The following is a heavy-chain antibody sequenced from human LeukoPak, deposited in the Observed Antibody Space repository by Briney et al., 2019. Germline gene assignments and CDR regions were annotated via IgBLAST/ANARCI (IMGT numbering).Heavy chain of an antibody. CDR3: ARGDTSLQRKDALDI. J-gene: IGHJ3*02. CDR1: GFTFSSYA. D-gene: IGHD2/OR15-2a*01. CDR2: ISVTSNVI. V-gene: IGHV3-21*01. Sequence: PGGSLRLSCAASGFTFSSYAMNWVHQAPGKGLEWVSSISVTSNVICYAASVRGRFSISRDKAKNLLSLQMNSLRAEDTALYYCARGDTSLQRKDALDIWGQGTMVSVSS.